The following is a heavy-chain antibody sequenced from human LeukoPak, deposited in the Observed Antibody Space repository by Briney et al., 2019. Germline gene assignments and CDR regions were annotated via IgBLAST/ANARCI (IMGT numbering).Heavy chain of an antibody. CDR2: FDPEDGET. CDR1: GYTLTELS. V-gene: IGHV1-24*01. D-gene: IGHD3-3*01. Sequence: ASVKVSYKVSGYTLTELSMHWVRQAPGKGLEWMGGFDPEDGETIYAQKFQGRVTMTEDTSTDTAYMELSSLRSEDTVVYYCATGGGLFWSGSPSHDYWGQGTLVTVSS. J-gene: IGHJ4*02. CDR3: ATGGGLFWSGSPSHDY.